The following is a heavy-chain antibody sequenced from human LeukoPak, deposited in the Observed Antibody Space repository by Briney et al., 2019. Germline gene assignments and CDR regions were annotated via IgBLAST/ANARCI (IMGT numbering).Heavy chain of an antibody. Sequence: PGGSLRLSCAASGFTFSSYAMSWVRQAPGKGLEWVSAISGSGGSTYYADSVKGRFTISRDNSKNTLYLQMNSLRAEDTAVYYCAKDRGYSGYDFRGYFDYWGQGTLVTVSS. CDR1: GFTFSSYA. D-gene: IGHD5-12*01. CDR3: AKDRGYSGYDFRGYFDY. CDR2: ISGSGGST. V-gene: IGHV3-23*01. J-gene: IGHJ4*02.